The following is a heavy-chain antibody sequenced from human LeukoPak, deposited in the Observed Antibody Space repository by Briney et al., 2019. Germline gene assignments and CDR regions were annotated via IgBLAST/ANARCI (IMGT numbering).Heavy chain of an antibody. CDR3: ARDGNRDIVAVNFDY. CDR2: IWYDGSNK. CDR1: GFTFSSYG. Sequence: GGSLRLSCAASGFTFSSYGMHWVRQAPGKGLEWVAVIWYDGSNKYYADSVKGRFTISRDNSKNTLYLQMNSLRAEDTAVYYCARDGNRDIVAVNFDYWGQGTLVTVSS. V-gene: IGHV3-33*01. D-gene: IGHD5-12*01. J-gene: IGHJ4*02.